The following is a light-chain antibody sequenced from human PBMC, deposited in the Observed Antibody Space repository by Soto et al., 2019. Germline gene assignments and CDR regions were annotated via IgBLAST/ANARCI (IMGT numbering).Light chain of an antibody. CDR1: SSDVGSYNL. CDR2: EGT. CDR3: YSYAGENLYV. Sequence: QSALTQPASVSATPGQSITIPCTGTSSDVGSYNLVSWFQQHPGKVPKLLIYEGTKRPSGLSDRFSGSKSGTTASLTISGLQAEDEAHYYCYSYAGENLYVFGTGTKVTVL. J-gene: IGLJ1*01. V-gene: IGLV2-23*01.